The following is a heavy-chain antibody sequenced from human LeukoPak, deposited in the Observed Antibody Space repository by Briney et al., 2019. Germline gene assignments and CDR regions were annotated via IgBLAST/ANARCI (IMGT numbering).Heavy chain of an antibody. CDR2: ISASGDST. V-gene: IGHV3-23*01. CDR1: GFTFSSYT. J-gene: IGHJ5*02. Sequence: GGSLRLSCAASGFTFSSYTMSWVRQPPGKGLEWVSGISASGDSTYKVDSVKGRFTISRDNSKNTLYLQMNSLRAEDTAVYYCAKAASSSWSNWFDPWGQGTLVTVSS. D-gene: IGHD6-13*01. CDR3: AKAASSSWSNWFDP.